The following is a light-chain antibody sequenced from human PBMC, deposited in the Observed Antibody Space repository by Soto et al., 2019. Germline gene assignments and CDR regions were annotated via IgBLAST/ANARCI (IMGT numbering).Light chain of an antibody. CDR2: GAS. V-gene: IGKV3-20*01. CDR1: EGVGSS. Sequence: ETVMTQSPSTLSVSPGERVTLSCRASEGVGSSLAWYQQKPGQAPRLLIYGASSRATGIPDRFSGSGSGTDFTLTISRLEPEDFAVYYCQQYGSSLGVTFGGGTKVDIK. CDR3: QQYGSSLGVT. J-gene: IGKJ4*01.